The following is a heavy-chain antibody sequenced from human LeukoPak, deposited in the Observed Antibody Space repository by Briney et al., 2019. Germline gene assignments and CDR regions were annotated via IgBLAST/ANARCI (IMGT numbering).Heavy chain of an antibody. D-gene: IGHD5-12*01. CDR1: GFTFSSYA. CDR3: AKSSSYSGYKGDFDY. CDR2: INWNSGSI. Sequence: SGGSLRLSCAASGFTFSSYAMSWVRQAPGKGLEWVSGINWNSGSIGYADSVKGRFTISRDNAKNSLYLQMNSLRAEDTALYYCAKSSSYSGYKGDFDYWGQGTLVTVSS. V-gene: IGHV3-9*01. J-gene: IGHJ4*02.